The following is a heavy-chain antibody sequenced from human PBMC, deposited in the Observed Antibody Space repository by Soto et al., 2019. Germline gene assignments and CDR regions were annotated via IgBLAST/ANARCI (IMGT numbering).Heavy chain of an antibody. J-gene: IGHJ3*02. V-gene: IGHV3-30*18. D-gene: IGHD3-16*02. CDR2: ISYDGSNK. Sequence: QPGGSLRLSCAASGFTFSSYGMHWVRQAPGKGLEWVAVISYDGSNKYYADSVKGRFTISRDNSKNTLYLQMNSLRAEDTAVYYCAKDLGDYVWGSYRSIFAFDIWGQGTMVTVSS. CDR3: AKDLGDYVWGSYRSIFAFDI. CDR1: GFTFSSYG.